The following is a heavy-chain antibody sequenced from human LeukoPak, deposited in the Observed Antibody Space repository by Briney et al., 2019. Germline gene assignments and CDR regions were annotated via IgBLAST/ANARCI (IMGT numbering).Heavy chain of an antibody. J-gene: IGHJ4*02. CDR1: DGSLSGYY. CDR3: ARSSYSSSWYSDY. D-gene: IGHD6-13*01. Sequence: SETLSLTCAVYDGSLSGYYWNWFRQPPGKRLEWIGEINHSGSTNYNPSLKSRVTISSDTSKNQFSLMLRSVTAADTAVYYCARSSYSSSWYSDYWGQGTLVTVSS. CDR2: INHSGST. V-gene: IGHV4-34*01.